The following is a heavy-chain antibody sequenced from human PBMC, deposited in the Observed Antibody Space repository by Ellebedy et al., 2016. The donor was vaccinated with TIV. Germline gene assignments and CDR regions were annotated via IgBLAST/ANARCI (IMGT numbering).Heavy chain of an antibody. Sequence: SLKISCAASGFSFDDCAMHWVRQPPGKGLEWVSGISGDSAIIAYADSVKGRFTLSRDNSKNTLDLQMNSLRAEDTAVYYCARDISGSYYADYWGQGTLVTVSS. D-gene: IGHD1-26*01. CDR3: ARDISGSYYADY. CDR1: GFSFDDCA. CDR2: ISGDSAII. V-gene: IGHV3-9*01. J-gene: IGHJ4*02.